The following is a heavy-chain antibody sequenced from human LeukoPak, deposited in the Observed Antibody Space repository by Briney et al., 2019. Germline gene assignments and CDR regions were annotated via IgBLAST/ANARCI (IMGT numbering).Heavy chain of an antibody. D-gene: IGHD5-18*01. CDR1: GFTFSSYS. Sequence: PGGSLRLSCAASGFTFSSYSMNWVRQAPGKGLEWVSSISSSSSYIYYADSVKGRFTISRDNAKNSLYLQMNSLRAEDTAVYYCARDAYSYGYSFDYWGQGTLVTVSS. J-gene: IGHJ4*02. CDR2: ISSSSSYI. CDR3: ARDAYSYGYSFDY. V-gene: IGHV3-21*01.